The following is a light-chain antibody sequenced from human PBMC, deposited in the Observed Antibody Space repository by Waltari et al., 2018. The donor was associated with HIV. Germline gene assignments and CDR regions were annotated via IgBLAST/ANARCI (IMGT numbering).Light chain of an antibody. J-gene: IGLJ3*02. CDR2: GNS. V-gene: IGLV1-40*01. Sequence: QSVLTQPPSVSGAPGQRVTISCTGSSSNIGAGYDVHWYQQLPGTAPKLLIYGNSKRPSGVPDRFSGSKSGTSASLAITGLQAEDEADYYGQSYDSSLSGSGVFGGGTKLTVL. CDR3: QSYDSSLSGSGV. CDR1: SSNIGAGYD.